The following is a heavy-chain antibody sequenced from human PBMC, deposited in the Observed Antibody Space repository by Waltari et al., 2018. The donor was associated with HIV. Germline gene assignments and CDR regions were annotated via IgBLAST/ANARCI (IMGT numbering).Heavy chain of an antibody. J-gene: IGHJ4*02. CDR2: IWYDGSNK. CDR1: GFSLSNYG. V-gene: IGHV3-33*01. Sequence: QVQLVESGGGVVQPGKSLRLSCAASGFSLSNYGMHGVRQAPGKGLEWVALIWYDGSNKYYGDSVKGRFTISRDISKNTLYLQMNSLRAEDTAVYFCARDFALDSWGPGTLVTVSS. CDR3: ARDFALDS.